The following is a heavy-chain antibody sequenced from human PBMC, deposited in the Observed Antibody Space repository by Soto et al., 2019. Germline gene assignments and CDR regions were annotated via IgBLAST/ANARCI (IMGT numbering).Heavy chain of an antibody. Sequence: GGSLRLSCAASGFTFSDFYMSWIRQAPGKGLEWVSYISGSGGTIYYADSVKGRFTISRDNAKNSLYLHMTSLRAEDTAIYYCAREMVIVATNYYYYGMDVWGQGTRSPSP. V-gene: IGHV3-11*01. CDR1: GFTFSDFY. CDR3: AREMVIVATNYYYYGMDV. J-gene: IGHJ6*02. CDR2: ISGSGGTI. D-gene: IGHD2-15*01.